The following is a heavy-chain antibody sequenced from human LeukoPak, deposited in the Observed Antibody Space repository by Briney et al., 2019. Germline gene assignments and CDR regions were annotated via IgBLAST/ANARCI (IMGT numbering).Heavy chain of an antibody. CDR1: GFTFSRYW. CDR2: IKNKTNGGTT. V-gene: IGHV3-15*01. D-gene: IGHD2-2*01. J-gene: IGHJ4*02. CDR3: ARGFCSSTNCYQGPFDF. Sequence: NPGGSLRLSCAASGFTFSRYWMSWVRQAPGKGLEWVGHIKNKTNGGTTDYAAPVKGRFIISRDDSKNTLYLQMNSLRTEDTAVYYCARGFCSSTNCYQGPFDFWGQGTLVTVSS.